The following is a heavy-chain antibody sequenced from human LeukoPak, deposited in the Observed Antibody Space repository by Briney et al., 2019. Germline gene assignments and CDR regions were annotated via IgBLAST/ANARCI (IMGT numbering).Heavy chain of an antibody. CDR2: VYHGGTT. CDR1: GYSISNPYY. Sequence: SETLSLTCTVSGYSISNPYYWTWIRQSPGKGLEWVGCVYHGGTTYYSPSLKSRVTIALDRSENQFSLRLASVSDADTAVYFCARDVSGYGAFDFWGQGTTVTVSS. J-gene: IGHJ3*01. D-gene: IGHD5-12*01. V-gene: IGHV4-38-2*02. CDR3: ARDVSGYGAFDF.